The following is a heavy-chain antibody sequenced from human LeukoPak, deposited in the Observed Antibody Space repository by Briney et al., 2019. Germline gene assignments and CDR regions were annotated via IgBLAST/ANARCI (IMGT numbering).Heavy chain of an antibody. J-gene: IGHJ4*02. CDR3: ARDTSPYYYGSGSQGIDY. Sequence: GGSLRLSCAASGFTFSSYAMSWVRQAPGKGLEWVSAISGSGGSTYYADSVKGRFTISRDNSKNTLYLQMNSLRAEDTAVYYCARDTSPYYYGSGSQGIDYWGQGTLVTVSS. D-gene: IGHD3-10*01. V-gene: IGHV3-23*01. CDR1: GFTFSSYA. CDR2: ISGSGGST.